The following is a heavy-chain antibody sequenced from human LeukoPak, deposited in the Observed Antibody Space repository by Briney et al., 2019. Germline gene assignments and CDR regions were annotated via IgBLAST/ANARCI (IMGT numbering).Heavy chain of an antibody. Sequence: PGGSLRLSCAASGFTFSSYGMHWVRQAPGKGLEWVAVIWYDGSNKYYADSVKGRFTISRDNSKNTLYLQMNSLRAEDTAVYYCATLHYYDSSGYYRVFDHWGQGTLVTVSS. J-gene: IGHJ4*02. CDR3: ATLHYYDSSGYYRVFDH. CDR1: GFTFSSYG. D-gene: IGHD3-22*01. CDR2: IWYDGSNK. V-gene: IGHV3-33*01.